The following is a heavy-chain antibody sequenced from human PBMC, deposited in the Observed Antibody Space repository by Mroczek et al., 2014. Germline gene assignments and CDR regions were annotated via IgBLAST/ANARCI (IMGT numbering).Heavy chain of an antibody. Sequence: QVQLQQWGGRTVVSLRRPCPSPALSMVGPFSGYYWSWIRQPPREGAGVDWGKSIIVEAPTTTRPSKSRVTISVDTSKNQFSLKLGSVTAADTAVYYCARVPPGYSYGNYYYYYGMDVWGQGTTVTVSS. J-gene: IGHJ6*02. CDR2: SIIVEAP. D-gene: IGHD5-18*01. V-gene: IGHV4-34*01. CDR3: ARVPPGYSYGNYYYYYGMDV. CDR1: VGPFSGYY.